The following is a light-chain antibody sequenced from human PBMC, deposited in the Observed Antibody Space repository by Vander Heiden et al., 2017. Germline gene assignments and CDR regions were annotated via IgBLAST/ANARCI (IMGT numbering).Light chain of an antibody. CDR2: DVT. J-gene: IGLJ3*02. V-gene: IGLV2-11*01. CDR3: CSYAGSYTWV. Sequence: QPALTQPRSVSGSPGQSVTIPCTGTSSDVGGYNSVSWYRQHPGKAPKLMIYDVTKRPSGVPDRFSGSKSGNTASLTISGLQAEDEADYYCCSYAGSYTWVFGGGTKLTVL. CDR1: SSDVGGYNS.